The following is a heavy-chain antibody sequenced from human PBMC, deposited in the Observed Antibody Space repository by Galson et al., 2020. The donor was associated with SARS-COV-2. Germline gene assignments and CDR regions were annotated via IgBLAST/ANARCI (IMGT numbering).Heavy chain of an antibody. CDR3: TRFRYDNGAYHRDF. V-gene: IGHV3-49*04. Sequence: GESLKISCTASGFTFGDYAITWVRQAPGKGLEWVGFIRPKAYGGTTAYAASVKGRFTISRDDSKSIAYLQMNSLKTEDTAVYYCTRFRYDNGAYHRDFWGQGSLVTVSS. J-gene: IGHJ4*02. CDR1: GFTFGDYA. D-gene: IGHD3-22*01. CDR2: IRPKAYGGTT.